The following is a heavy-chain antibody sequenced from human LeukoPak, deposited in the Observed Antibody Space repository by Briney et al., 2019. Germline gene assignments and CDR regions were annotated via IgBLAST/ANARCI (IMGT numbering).Heavy chain of an antibody. Sequence: GGSLRLSCAASGFTFRTYWMSWVRQAPGKGLEWVANIKQDGSEKNYVDSVKGRFTISRDNSKNTLSLQMNSLRAEDTAVYYCAKDGGGSYTPFDYWGQGTLVSVSP. D-gene: IGHD1-26*01. J-gene: IGHJ4*02. CDR2: IKQDGSEK. CDR3: AKDGGGSYTPFDY. CDR1: GFTFRTYW. V-gene: IGHV3-7*03.